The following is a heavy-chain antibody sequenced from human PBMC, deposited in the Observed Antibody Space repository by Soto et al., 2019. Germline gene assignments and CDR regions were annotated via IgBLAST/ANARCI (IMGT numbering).Heavy chain of an antibody. CDR1: GYSFTSYW. V-gene: IGHV5-51*01. Sequence: GESLKISCKGSGYSFTSYWIGWVRQMPGKGLEWMGIIYPDDSDTKYNPSFQGQVTISADKSITTTYLQWSSLKASDTAIYYCAASIFYYGMDVWGQGTTVTVSS. CDR2: IYPDDSDT. CDR3: AASIFYYGMDV. J-gene: IGHJ6*02.